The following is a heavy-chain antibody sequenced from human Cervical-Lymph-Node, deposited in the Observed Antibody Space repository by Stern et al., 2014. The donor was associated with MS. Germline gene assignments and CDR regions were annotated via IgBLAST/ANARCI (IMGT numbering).Heavy chain of an antibody. CDR2: IYHRVST. Sequence: QLLESGSGQAKPSQTLSLPCAVSGGSISRGGSSWNWIRQPPGKGLEWIGFIYHRVSTFYNPSLQGRVFISVDPSPHPFALNLRSVTAADTAVYYCARGGVIYTQDRNGFDVWGQGTMVTVA. CDR3: ARGGVIYTQDRNGFDV. V-gene: IGHV4-30-2*01. J-gene: IGHJ3*01. CDR1: GGSISRGGSS. D-gene: IGHD2-21*01.